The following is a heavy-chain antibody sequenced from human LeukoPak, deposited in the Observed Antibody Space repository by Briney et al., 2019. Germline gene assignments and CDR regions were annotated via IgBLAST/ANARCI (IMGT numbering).Heavy chain of an antibody. CDR1: GGSISSSSYY. CDR3: ARTDYGSGYY. Sequence: SETLSLTCTVSGGSISSSSYYWGWIRQPPGKGLEWIGSIYYSGSTYYNPSLKSRVTISVDTSKNQFSLKLSSVTAADTAVYYCARTDYGSGYYWGQGTLVTVSS. D-gene: IGHD3-22*01. V-gene: IGHV4-39*07. J-gene: IGHJ4*02. CDR2: IYYSGST.